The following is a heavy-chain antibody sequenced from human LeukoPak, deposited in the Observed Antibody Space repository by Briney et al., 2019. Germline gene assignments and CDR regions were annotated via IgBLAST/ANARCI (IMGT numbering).Heavy chain of an antibody. V-gene: IGHV3-74*01. CDR2: INSDGGTT. CDR3: AREEYGDHLW. Sequence: PGGSLRLSCAASGITFSSYWMHWVRQAPGKGLVWVSRINSDGGTTGYADSVKGRFTISRDNAKNTLYLQMNSLRAEDTAVYYCAREEYGDHLWWGQGTLVTVSS. D-gene: IGHD4-17*01. CDR1: GITFSSYW. J-gene: IGHJ4*02.